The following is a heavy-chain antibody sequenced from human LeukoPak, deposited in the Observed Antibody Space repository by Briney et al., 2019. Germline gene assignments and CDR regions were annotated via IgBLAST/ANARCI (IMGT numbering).Heavy chain of an antibody. D-gene: IGHD5/OR15-5a*01. J-gene: IGHJ6*03. CDR2: ISAYNGNT. CDR3: ARAFYDYYYYYMDV. Sequence: ASVKVSCKASGYTFTGYYMHWVRQAPGQGLEWMGWISAYNGNTNYAQKLQGRVTMTTDTSTSTAYMELRSLRSDDTAVYYCARAFYDYYYYYMDVWGKGTTVTVSS. CDR1: GYTFTGYY. V-gene: IGHV1-18*04.